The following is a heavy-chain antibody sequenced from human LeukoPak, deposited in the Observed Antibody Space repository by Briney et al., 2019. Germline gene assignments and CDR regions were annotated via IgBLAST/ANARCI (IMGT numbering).Heavy chain of an antibody. Sequence: ASVKVSCKASGYTFTSFDFNWVRQATGQGLEWMGWMKSNNGHTGYAQKFQGRVTMTRDTSISTAYMELSSLTFEDTAVYYCARGPPNWGMVGYWGQGALVTVSS. J-gene: IGHJ4*02. V-gene: IGHV1-8*01. D-gene: IGHD7-27*01. CDR2: MKSNNGHT. CDR1: GYTFTSFD. CDR3: ARGPPNWGMVGY.